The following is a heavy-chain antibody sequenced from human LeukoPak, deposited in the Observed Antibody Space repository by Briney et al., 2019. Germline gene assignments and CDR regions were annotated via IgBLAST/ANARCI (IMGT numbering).Heavy chain of an antibody. V-gene: IGHV3-21*06. CDR1: GFTFSSYW. J-gene: IGHJ4*02. Sequence: GGSLRLSCAASGFTFSSYWMHWVRLSPGKGLEWVSSITGSGPYMLYADSVKHRFTISRDNTKNLLYLEMNSLRAEDTAMYFCVRDVGAVRGEVYFDYWGQGTLVTVSS. CDR3: VRDVGAVRGEVYFDY. D-gene: IGHD3-10*01. CDR2: ITGSGPYM.